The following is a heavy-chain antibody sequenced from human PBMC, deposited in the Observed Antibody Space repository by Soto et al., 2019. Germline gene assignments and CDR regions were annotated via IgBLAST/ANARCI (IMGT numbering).Heavy chain of an antibody. CDR1: GFSVSSNY. CDR3: ATDPPATRNGMAV. CDR2: IYSGGST. V-gene: IGHV3-53*02. Sequence: EVQLVETGGGLIQPGGSLRLSCAASGFSVSSNYMSWVRQAPGKGLGWVSVIYSGGSTYYADSVRGRFTISRDNSKNSLYLPMKSMRAEDTAVYSCATDPPATRNGMAVWGQGTTVTVSS. J-gene: IGHJ6*02.